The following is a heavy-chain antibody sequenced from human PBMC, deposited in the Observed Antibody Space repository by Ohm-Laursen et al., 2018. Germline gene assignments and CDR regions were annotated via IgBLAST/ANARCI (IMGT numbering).Heavy chain of an antibody. D-gene: IGHD6-19*01. CDR1: GFTFASFD. Sequence: GSLRLSCSASGFTFASFDMSWVRQVPGKGLEWVSGISNSGENTNNADSVKGRFTISRDNSKNTLSLQMNSLRADDTAVYYCAKDSRRSSGWYYFDYWGQGTLVTVSS. J-gene: IGHJ4*02. V-gene: IGHV3-23*01. CDR2: ISNSGENT. CDR3: AKDSRRSSGWYYFDY.